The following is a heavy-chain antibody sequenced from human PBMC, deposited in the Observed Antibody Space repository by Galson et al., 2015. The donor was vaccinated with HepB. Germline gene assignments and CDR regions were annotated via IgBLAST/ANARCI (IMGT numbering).Heavy chain of an antibody. V-gene: IGHV1-69*02. Sequence: SVKVSCKASGGTFSSYTISWVRQAPGQGLEWMGRIIPILGIANYAQKFQGRVTITADKSTSTAYMELSSLRSEDTAVYYCARLISSGWLHPSDAFDIWGQGTMVTVSS. J-gene: IGHJ3*02. CDR2: IIPILGIA. CDR3: ARLISSGWLHPSDAFDI. D-gene: IGHD6-19*01. CDR1: GGTFSSYT.